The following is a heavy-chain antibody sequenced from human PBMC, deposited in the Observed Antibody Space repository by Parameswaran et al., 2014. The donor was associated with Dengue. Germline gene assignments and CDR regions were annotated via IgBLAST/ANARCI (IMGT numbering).Heavy chain of an antibody. J-gene: IGHJ6*02. D-gene: IGHD4-17*01. Sequence: VRQAPGQRLEWMGWINAGNGNTKYSQKFQGRVTITRDTSASTAYMELSSLRSEDTAVYYCASGDYKGYYYGMDVWGQGTTVTVSS. CDR2: INAGNGNT. CDR3: ASGDYKGYYYGMDV. V-gene: IGHV1-3*01.